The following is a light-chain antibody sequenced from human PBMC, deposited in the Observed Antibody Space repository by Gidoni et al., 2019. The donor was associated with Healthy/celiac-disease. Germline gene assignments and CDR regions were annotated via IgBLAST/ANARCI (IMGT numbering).Light chain of an antibody. J-gene: IGKJ1*01. CDR2: KAS. Sequence: DIQMTQSPSTLSASVGDRVTITCRASQSISSWLAWYQQKPGKAPKLLIYKASSLESGVPSRLSGSGSGTEFTLNISSLQPDDFATYYCQQYNSYSLWTFGQGTKVEIK. V-gene: IGKV1-5*03. CDR3: QQYNSYSLWT. CDR1: QSISSW.